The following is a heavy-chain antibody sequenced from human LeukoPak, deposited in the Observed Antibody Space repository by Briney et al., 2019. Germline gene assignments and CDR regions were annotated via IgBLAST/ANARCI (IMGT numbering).Heavy chain of an antibody. CDR1: GGSISSYY. CDR3: ARVRGFGDYLFDY. Sequence: SETLSLTCTVSGGSISSYYWSWIRQPPGKGLEWIGYIYYSGSTKYNPSLKSRVTISVDTSKNQFSVKLSSVSAADTAVYYCARVRGFGDYLFDYWGQGTLVTVSS. V-gene: IGHV4-59*08. D-gene: IGHD4-17*01. CDR2: IYYSGST. J-gene: IGHJ4*02.